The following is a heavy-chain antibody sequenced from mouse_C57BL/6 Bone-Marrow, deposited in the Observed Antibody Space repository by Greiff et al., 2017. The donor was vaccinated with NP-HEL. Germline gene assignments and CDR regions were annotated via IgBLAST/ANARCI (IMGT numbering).Heavy chain of an antibody. V-gene: IGHV6-6*01. J-gene: IGHJ4*01. D-gene: IGHD1-1*01. CDR3: ITTVVAPYAMDY. Sequence: EVKVEESGGGLVQPGGSMKLSCAASGFTFSDAWMDWVRQSPEKGLEWVAEIRNKANNHATYYAESVKGRFTISRDDSKSSVYLQMNSLRAEDTGIYYCITTVVAPYAMDYWGQGTSVTVSS. CDR2: IRNKANNHAT. CDR1: GFTFSDAW.